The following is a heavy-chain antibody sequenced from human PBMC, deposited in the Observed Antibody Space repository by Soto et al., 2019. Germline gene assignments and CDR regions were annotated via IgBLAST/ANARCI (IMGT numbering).Heavy chain of an antibody. Sequence: SETLSLTCAVSGGSISSSNWWSWVRQPPGKGLEWIGEIYHSGSTNYNPSLKSRVTISVDKSKNQFSLKLSSVTAADAAVYYCAGSPDYDILTGYAHNWFDPWGQGTLVTVSS. D-gene: IGHD3-9*01. CDR2: IYHSGST. CDR3: AGSPDYDILTGYAHNWFDP. V-gene: IGHV4-4*02. CDR1: GGSISSSNW. J-gene: IGHJ5*02.